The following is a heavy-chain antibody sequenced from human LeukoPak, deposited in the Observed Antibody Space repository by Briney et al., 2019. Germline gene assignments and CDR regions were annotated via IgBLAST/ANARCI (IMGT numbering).Heavy chain of an antibody. V-gene: IGHV4-4*02. Sequence: SETLSLTCAVSGGSISSSNWWSWVRQPPGKGLEWIGEIYHSGSTNYNPSLKSRVTISVDKSKNQFSLKLSSVTAADTAVYYCARAGVPYYYYGMDVWGQGTTVTVSS. D-gene: IGHD3-10*01. CDR2: IYHSGST. CDR1: GGSISSSNW. J-gene: IGHJ6*02. CDR3: ARAGVPYYYYGMDV.